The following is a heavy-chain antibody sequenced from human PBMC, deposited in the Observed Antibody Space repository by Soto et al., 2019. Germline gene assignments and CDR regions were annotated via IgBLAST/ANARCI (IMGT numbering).Heavy chain of an antibody. J-gene: IGHJ6*02. V-gene: IGHV3-15*01. CDR1: GFTFSNAW. Sequence: PGGSLRLSCAASGFTFSNAWMSWVRQAPGKGLEWVGRIKSKTDGGTTDYAAPVKGRFTISRDDSKNTLYLQMNSLKTEDAGVYYCTTEIDSYGTVNPIYYYYGMDVWGQGTTVTVSS. D-gene: IGHD5-18*01. CDR3: TTEIDSYGTVNPIYYYYGMDV. CDR2: IKSKTDGGTT.